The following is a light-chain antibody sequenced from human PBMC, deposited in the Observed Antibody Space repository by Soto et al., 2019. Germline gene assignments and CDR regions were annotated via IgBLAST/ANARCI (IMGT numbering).Light chain of an antibody. J-gene: IGLJ1*01. CDR3: CSYAGSPRYV. Sequence: QSALTQPRSVSGSPGQSVTISCTGTSSDVGGYNYVSWYQQHPDKAPKVMIYXXXXXXXXXXXXXXGSKSGNTASLTISGXXXXXXXDYYCCSYAGSPRYVLGTGTKVTVL. V-gene: IGLV2-11*01. CDR2: XXX. CDR1: SSDVGGYNY.